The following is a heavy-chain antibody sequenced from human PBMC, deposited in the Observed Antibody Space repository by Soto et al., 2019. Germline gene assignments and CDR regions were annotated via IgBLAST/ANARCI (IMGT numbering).Heavy chain of an antibody. CDR3: ARFSISRPIY. CDR1: GGSISSYY. D-gene: IGHD3-3*02. Sequence: SETLSLTCTGSGGSISSYYWSWIRQPPGKGLEWIGYIYYSGSTNYNPSLKSRVTISVDTSKNQFSLKLSSVTAADTAVYYCARFSISRPIYWGQGTLVTVSS. CDR2: IYYSGST. J-gene: IGHJ4*02. V-gene: IGHV4-59*01.